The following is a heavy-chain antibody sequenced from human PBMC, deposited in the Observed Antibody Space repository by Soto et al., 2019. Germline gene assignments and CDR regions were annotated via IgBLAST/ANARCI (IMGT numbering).Heavy chain of an antibody. CDR2: IIPLFNVA. CDR3: AAAGRAVLGYEYKDTDDLDR. CDR1: GGTFSNFA. J-gene: IGHJ3*01. V-gene: IGHV1-69*01. Sequence: QVQLVQSGPEVKKPGSSVKVSCEASGGTFSNFAVNWVRQAPGQGLEWVGGIIPLFNVAKYAQKFEGRVTLVSDDCTSTVYMDLSSLRPAGTAVYYCAAAGRAVLGYEYKDTDDLDRWGQGTMVTVSP. D-gene: IGHD3-16*01.